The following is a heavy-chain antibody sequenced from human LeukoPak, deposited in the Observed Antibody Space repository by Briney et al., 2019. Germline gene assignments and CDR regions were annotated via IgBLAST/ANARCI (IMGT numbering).Heavy chain of an antibody. J-gene: IGHJ6*02. D-gene: IGHD3-22*01. CDR2: INAGNGNT. V-gene: IGHV1-3*01. CDR1: GGTFSSYA. CDR3: AAPINYYDSSGYYPLDYYGMDV. Sequence: PAASVKVSCKASGGTFSSYAISWVRQAPGQRLEWMGWINAGNGNTKYSQKFQERVTITRDMSTSTAYMELSSLRSEDTAVYYCAAPINYYDSSGYYPLDYYGMDVWGQGTTVTVSS.